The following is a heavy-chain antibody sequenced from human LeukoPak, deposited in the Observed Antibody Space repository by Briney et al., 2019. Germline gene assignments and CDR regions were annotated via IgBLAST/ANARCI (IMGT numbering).Heavy chain of an antibody. CDR1: GFTFDDYA. CDR2: ISGSGGST. CDR3: AKDLGYSYGYLAYYGMDV. J-gene: IGHJ6*02. Sequence: GGSLRLSCAASGFTFDDYAMHWVRQAPGRGLEWVSGISGSGGSTYYADSVKGRFTISRDNSKNTLYLQMNSLRAEDTAVYYCAKDLGYSYGYLAYYGMDVWGQGTTVTVSS. V-gene: IGHV3-23*01. D-gene: IGHD5-18*01.